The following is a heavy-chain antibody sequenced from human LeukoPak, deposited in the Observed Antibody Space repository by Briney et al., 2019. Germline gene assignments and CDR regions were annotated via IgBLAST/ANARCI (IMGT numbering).Heavy chain of an antibody. D-gene: IGHD6-13*01. J-gene: IGHJ5*02. Sequence: GWSLRLSCAVSGFTFSSFGMQWVRQAPGKGLEWVALISYDGSNKHYADSVKGRFTISRDNSKNTLYLQMNGLRPEDTAVYYCAKDGAGSWFGEATWGQGTLVTVSS. CDR1: GFTFSSFG. V-gene: IGHV3-30*18. CDR2: ISYDGSNK. CDR3: AKDGAGSWFGEAT.